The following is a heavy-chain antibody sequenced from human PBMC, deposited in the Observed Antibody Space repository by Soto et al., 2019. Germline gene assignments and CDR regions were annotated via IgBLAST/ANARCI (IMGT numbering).Heavy chain of an antibody. CDR1: GFTFSSYA. J-gene: IGHJ6*02. V-gene: IGHV3-23*01. D-gene: IGHD4-4*01. Sequence: PGGSLRLSCAASGFTFSSYAMSWVRQAPGKGLEWVSAISGSGGSTYYADSVKGRFTISRDNSKNTLYLQMNSLRAEDTAVYYCAKDHLLSVTIYYYGMDVWGQGTTVTVSS. CDR2: ISGSGGST. CDR3: AKDHLLSVTIYYYGMDV.